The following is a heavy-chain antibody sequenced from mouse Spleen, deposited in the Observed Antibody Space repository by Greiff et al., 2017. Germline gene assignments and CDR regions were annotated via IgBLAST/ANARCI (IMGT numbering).Heavy chain of an antibody. J-gene: IGHJ3*01. CDR1: GYAFSSSW. D-gene: IGHD2-3*01. CDR3: ARREVYDGYHGGFAY. Sequence: VQLQQSGPELVKPGASVKISCKASGYAFSSSWMNWVKQRPGKGLEWIGRIYPGDGDTNYNGKFKGKATLTADKSSSTAYMQLSSLTSEDSAVYFCARREVYDGYHGGFAYWGQGTLVTVSA. CDR2: IYPGDGDT. V-gene: IGHV1-82*01.